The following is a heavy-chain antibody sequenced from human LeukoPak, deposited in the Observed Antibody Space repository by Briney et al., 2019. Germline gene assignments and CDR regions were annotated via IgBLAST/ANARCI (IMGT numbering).Heavy chain of an antibody. V-gene: IGHV3-30*04. CDR3: AKDRYYGSGRFYYYMDV. CDR1: GFTFSSYA. D-gene: IGHD3-10*01. CDR2: ISYDGSNK. J-gene: IGHJ6*03. Sequence: GGSLRLSCAASGFTFSSYAMHWVRQPPGKGLEWVAVISYDGSNKYYADSVKGRFTISRDNSKNTLYLQMNSLRAGDTAVYYCAKDRYYGSGRFYYYMDVWGKGTTVTISS.